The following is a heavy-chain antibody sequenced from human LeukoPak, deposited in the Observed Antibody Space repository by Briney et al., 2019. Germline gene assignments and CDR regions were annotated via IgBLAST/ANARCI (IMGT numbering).Heavy chain of an antibody. CDR2: ISSSSSTI. CDR3: ARTTGGSYPNWFDP. CDR1: GFTFSSYA. J-gene: IGHJ5*02. Sequence: GGSLRLSCAASGFTFSSYAMHWVRQAPGKGLEWISYISSSSSTIYYADSVKGRFTISRDNAKNSLYLQMNSLRAEDTAVYYCARTTGGSYPNWFDPWGQGTLVTVSS. D-gene: IGHD3-16*01. V-gene: IGHV3-48*04.